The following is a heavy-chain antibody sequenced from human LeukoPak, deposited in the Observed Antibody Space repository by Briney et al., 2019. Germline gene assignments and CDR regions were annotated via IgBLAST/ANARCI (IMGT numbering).Heavy chain of an antibody. D-gene: IGHD3-10*01. CDR1: GYTFTGYY. CDR2: ISAYNGNT. J-gene: IGHJ3*02. V-gene: IGHV1-18*04. Sequence: GASVKVSCKASGYTFTGYYMHWVRQAPGQGLEWMGWISAYNGNTNYAQKLQGRVTMTTDTSTSTAYMELRSLRSDDTAVYYCARVPDYYGSGSRDAFDIWGQGTMVTVSS. CDR3: ARVPDYYGSGSRDAFDI.